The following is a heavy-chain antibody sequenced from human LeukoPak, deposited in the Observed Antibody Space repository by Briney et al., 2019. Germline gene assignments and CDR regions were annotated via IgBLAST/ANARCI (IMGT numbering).Heavy chain of an antibody. CDR1: GGSISSYY. CDR2: IYYSGST. CDR3: ARAGYYDSSENWFDP. D-gene: IGHD3-22*01. Sequence: SETPSLTCTVSGGSISSYYWSWIRQPPGKGLEWIGYIYYSGSTNYNPSLKSRVTISVDTSKNQFSLKLSSVTAADTAVYYCARAGYYDSSENWFDPWGQGTLVTVSS. J-gene: IGHJ5*02. V-gene: IGHV4-59*01.